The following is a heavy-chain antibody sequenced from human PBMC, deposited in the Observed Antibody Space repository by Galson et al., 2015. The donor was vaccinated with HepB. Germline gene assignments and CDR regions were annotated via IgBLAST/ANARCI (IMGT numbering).Heavy chain of an antibody. V-gene: IGHV1-3*01. CDR2: INAGNGNT. CDR3: ARILSIPRPWVGPLGY. D-gene: IGHD3-16*01. CDR1: GYTFTSYA. J-gene: IGHJ4*02. Sequence: SVKVSCKASGYTFTSYAMHWVRQAPGQRLEWMGWINAGNGNTKYSQKFQGRVTITRDTSASTAYMELSSLRSEDTAVYYCARILSIPRPWVGPLGYWGQGTLVTVSS.